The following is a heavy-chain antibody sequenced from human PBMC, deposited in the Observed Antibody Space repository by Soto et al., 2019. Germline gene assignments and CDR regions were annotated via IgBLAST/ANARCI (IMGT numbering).Heavy chain of an antibody. CDR3: ARGLGFCSGGACYEY. CDR2: IYAGGDT. Sequence: LRLSCAASGFSVSDNYVTWVRHAPGKGLEWVSVIYAGGDTFYADSVKGRFTISRDTSENMVYLQMRSLRVEDTAVYHCARGLGFCSGGACYEYWGQGTVVTVSS. V-gene: IGHV3-53*01. CDR1: GFSVSDNY. D-gene: IGHD2-15*01. J-gene: IGHJ4*02.